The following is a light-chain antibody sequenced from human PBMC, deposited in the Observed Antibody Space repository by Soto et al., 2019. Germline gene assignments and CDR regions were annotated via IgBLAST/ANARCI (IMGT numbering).Light chain of an antibody. Sequence: DIQITQSPSSLSSSVGDRVTITCLSSQIISSYLNWYQQKPGKAPKVLIYAASSLQSGVPSRFSGSGFGTDFTLTISSLQPEDFATYYCQQSYSTPVTFGQGTKVDIK. CDR2: AAS. J-gene: IGKJ1*01. CDR3: QQSYSTPVT. V-gene: IGKV1-39*01. CDR1: QIISSY.